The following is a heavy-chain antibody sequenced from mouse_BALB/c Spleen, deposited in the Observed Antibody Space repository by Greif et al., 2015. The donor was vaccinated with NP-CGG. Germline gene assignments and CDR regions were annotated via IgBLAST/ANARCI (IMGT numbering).Heavy chain of an antibody. Sequence: QVQLQQPGAELVKPGASVKLSCKASGCTFISYYMYWVKQRPGQGLEWIGEINPSNGGANLNEKFKSKATLTVDKSSSTAYMQLSSLTSEDSAVYFCTRGRRRDFDFWGQGTTLTVSS. CDR2: INPSNGGA. V-gene: IGHV1S81*02. CDR3: TRGRRRDFDF. D-gene: IGHD1-2*01. J-gene: IGHJ2*01. CDR1: GCTFISYY.